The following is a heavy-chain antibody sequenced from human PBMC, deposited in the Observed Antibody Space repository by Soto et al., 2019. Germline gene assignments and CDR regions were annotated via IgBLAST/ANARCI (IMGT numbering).Heavy chain of an antibody. V-gene: IGHV1-69*08. CDR1: GGTFSSYT. CDR2: IIPILGIA. J-gene: IGHJ4*02. Sequence: QVQLVQSGAEVKKPGSSVKVSCKASGGTFSSYTISWVRQAPGQGLEWMGRIIPILGIANYAQKFQGRVTITADKSTSTAYMELSSLRSEDTAVYYCARDPMATAGDYYLDYWGQGTLVTVSS. CDR3: ARDPMATAGDYYLDY. D-gene: IGHD5-18*01.